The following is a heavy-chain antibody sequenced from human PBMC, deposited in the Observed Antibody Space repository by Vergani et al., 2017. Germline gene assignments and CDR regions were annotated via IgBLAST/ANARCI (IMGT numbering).Heavy chain of an antibody. D-gene: IGHD2-2*01. CDR3: ARAGYCSSTSCPTLSHYGMDV. CDR1: GYSISSGYY. Sequence: QVQLQESGPGLVKPSETLSLTCAVSGYSISSGYYWGWIRQPPGKGLEWIGSIYHSGSTYYNPSLKSRVTISVDTSKNQFSLKLSSVTAADTAVYYCARAGYCSSTSCPTLSHYGMDVWGQGTTVTVSS. CDR2: IYHSGST. V-gene: IGHV4-38-2*01. J-gene: IGHJ6*02.